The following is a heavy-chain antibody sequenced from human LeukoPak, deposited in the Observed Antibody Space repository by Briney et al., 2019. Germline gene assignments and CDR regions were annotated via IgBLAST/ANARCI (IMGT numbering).Heavy chain of an antibody. V-gene: IGHV4-39*01. CDR1: GGSISSSSYY. D-gene: IGHD3-10*01. J-gene: IGHJ4*02. CDR2: IYYSGST. Sequence: PSETLSLTCTVSGGSISSSSYYWGRIRQPPGLGLEWIGSIYYSGSTYYHPSLKSRATISVDTSKNQFSLKLSSVTAADTAVYYCARKGRDYYGSGSYYPPDYWGQGTLVTVSS. CDR3: ARKGRDYYGSGSYYPPDY.